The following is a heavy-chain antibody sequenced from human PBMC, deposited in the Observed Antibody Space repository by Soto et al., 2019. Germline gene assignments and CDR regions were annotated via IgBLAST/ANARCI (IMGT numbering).Heavy chain of an antibody. CDR3: ARVNIPYYYDSSRHNCFAS. CDR1: GGTFSSYT. D-gene: IGHD3-22*01. CDR2: IIPIFGTA. Sequence: GASVKVSCKASGGTFSSYTISWVRQAPGQGLEWMGGIIPIFGTANYAQKFQGRVTITADESTSTAYMELSSLRSEDTAVYYCARVNIPYYYDSSRHNCFASWGQGSLVIASS. J-gene: IGHJ5*01. V-gene: IGHV1-69*13.